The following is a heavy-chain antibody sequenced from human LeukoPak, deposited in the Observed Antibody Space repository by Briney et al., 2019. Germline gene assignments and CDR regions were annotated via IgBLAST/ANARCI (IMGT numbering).Heavy chain of an antibody. CDR2: INPNSGGT. V-gene: IGHV1-2*06. J-gene: IGHJ5*02. D-gene: IGHD3-3*01. CDR1: GYTFTGYY. CDR3: ARSSFWSGYLFDP. Sequence: ASVKVSCMASGYTFTGYYIHWVRQAPGQGLEWMGRINPNSGGTNYAQKLQGRVTMTRDTSISTAYMELSRLRSDDTAVYYCARSSFWSGYLFDPWGQGTLVTVSS.